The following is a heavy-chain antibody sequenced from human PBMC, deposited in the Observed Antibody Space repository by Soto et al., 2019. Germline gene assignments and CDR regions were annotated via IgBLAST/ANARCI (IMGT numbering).Heavy chain of an antibody. CDR2: ISGSAATT. Sequence: EVQLLESGGGLVQPGGSLRLSCAASGFTFSSYAMNWVRQAPGKGLAWVSAISGSAATTHFADSVKGRLTISRDNSKQPLELQMNSLSAEDTAVYYCARDRSYYGRSGSYSPPSGGQGALVTVSS. CDR1: GFTFSSYA. J-gene: IGHJ4*02. CDR3: ARDRSYYGRSGSYSPPS. V-gene: IGHV3-23*01. D-gene: IGHD3-22*01.